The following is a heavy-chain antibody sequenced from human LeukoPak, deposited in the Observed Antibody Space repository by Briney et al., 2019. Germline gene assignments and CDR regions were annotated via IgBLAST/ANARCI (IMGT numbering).Heavy chain of an antibody. CDR3: ARSRTYPFDY. J-gene: IGHJ4*02. CDR1: GFTFSSYE. Sequence: PGGSLTLSFVSSGFTFSSYEMNWVRQAPGKGLEWVSYISVSGSTIYYADSVKGRFTISRDNAKNSLFLQMNSLRAEDTAVYYCARSRTYPFDYWGQGTLVTVSS. V-gene: IGHV3-48*03. D-gene: IGHD2-8*01. CDR2: ISVSGSTI.